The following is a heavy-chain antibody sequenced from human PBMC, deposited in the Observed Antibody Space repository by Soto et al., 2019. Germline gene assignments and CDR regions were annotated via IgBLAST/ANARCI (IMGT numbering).Heavy chain of an antibody. CDR1: GGIFTNNA. D-gene: IGHD2-15*01. V-gene: IGHV1-69*01. Sequence: QVQVVQSGAEVKKPGSSVKVSCKVSGGIFTNNAISWVRQAPGQGLEWLGGAIPLFDTAYYAQIFRGRLRISADGATTTAYMEVSGPTSADTAVYFCAPGGPKDAYNFYHGMDVWGQGTTVTVS. J-gene: IGHJ6*02. CDR3: APGGPKDAYNFYHGMDV. CDR2: AIPLFDTA.